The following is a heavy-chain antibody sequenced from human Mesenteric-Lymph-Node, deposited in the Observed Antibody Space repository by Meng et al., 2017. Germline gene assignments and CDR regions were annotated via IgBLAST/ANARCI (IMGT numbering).Heavy chain of an antibody. D-gene: IGHD6-13*01. V-gene: IGHV4-39*01. CDR3: ARPIAAAGWFDP. Sequence: QGQLQESGPGLVKPSQTLSLTCTVSGGPINSSSYYWGWIRQPPGKGLEWIGSIYYSGRTYYNPSLKSRVTISVDTSKNQFSLKLSSVTAADTAVYYCARPIAAAGWFDPWGQGTLVTASS. CDR2: IYYSGRT. CDR1: GGPINSSSYY. J-gene: IGHJ5*02.